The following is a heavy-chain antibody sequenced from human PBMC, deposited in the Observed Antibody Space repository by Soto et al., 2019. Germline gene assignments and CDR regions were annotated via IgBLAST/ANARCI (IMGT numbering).Heavy chain of an antibody. CDR2: IHHSGSI. CDR1: GDSISSSNYY. Sequence: SETLSLTCSVSGDSISSSNYYWGWIRQSPGKGLEWIGYIHHSGSILYNPSLKSRVTISVDTSKNQFSLHLTSVTAADTAVYFCAREDDGGDSLDVWGQGTTVTVSS. V-gene: IGHV4-30-4*08. CDR3: AREDDGGDSLDV. J-gene: IGHJ6*02. D-gene: IGHD2-21*02.